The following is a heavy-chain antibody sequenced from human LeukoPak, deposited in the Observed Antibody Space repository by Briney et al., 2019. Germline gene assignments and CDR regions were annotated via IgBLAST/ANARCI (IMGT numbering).Heavy chain of an antibody. Sequence: ASVKVSCKASGGTFSSYAISWVRRAPGQGLEWMGGIIPIFGTANYAQKFQGRVTITADESTSTAYMELSSLRSEDTAVYYCARQRGYSYGTQGEADYWGQGTLVTVSS. V-gene: IGHV1-69*01. CDR3: ARQRGYSYGTQGEADY. D-gene: IGHD5-18*01. J-gene: IGHJ4*02. CDR1: GGTFSSYA. CDR2: IIPIFGTA.